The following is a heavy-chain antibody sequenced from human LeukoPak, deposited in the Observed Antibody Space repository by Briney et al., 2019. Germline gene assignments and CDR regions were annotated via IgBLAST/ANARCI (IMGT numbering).Heavy chain of an antibody. Sequence: ASVKVSCKASGFTFSNSAMQWVRQARGQGLEWIGWIVVGSGNTNYAQKFQGRVTMTRDMSTSTVYMELSSLRSEDTAMYYCARALPHRRLMDTTMEQHWFDPWGQGTLVTVSS. CDR3: ARALPHRRLMDTTMEQHWFDP. D-gene: IGHD5-18*01. J-gene: IGHJ5*02. CDR1: GFTFSNSA. CDR2: IVVGSGNT. V-gene: IGHV1-58*02.